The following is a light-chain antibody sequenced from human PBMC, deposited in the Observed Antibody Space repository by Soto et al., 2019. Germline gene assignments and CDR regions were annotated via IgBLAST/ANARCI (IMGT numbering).Light chain of an antibody. J-gene: IGKJ1*01. CDR1: QSVTSY. V-gene: IGKV3-20*01. CDR3: QHYGSSPQT. Sequence: EIVLTQSPGTLSLSPGERATLSCRASQSVTSYLAWYQQKPGQAPRLLIYDTSSRATGIPDRFSGSGSGTDFTLTISRLEPEDFAVYYCQHYGSSPQTFGQGTKV. CDR2: DTS.